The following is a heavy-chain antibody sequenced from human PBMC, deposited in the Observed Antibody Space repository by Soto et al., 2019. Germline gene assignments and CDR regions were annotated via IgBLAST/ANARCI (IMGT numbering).Heavy chain of an antibody. CDR2: ISGSGANT. V-gene: IGHV3-23*01. CDR3: AKGVVVVGAADIRGFRWFDP. Sequence: ESLSLSCQVSGSTFSNFAMSWVRQAPGKGLEWVASISGSGANTYYANSVAGRFTVSRDNSKNTLNLGMNSLRVDDTALYYCAKGVVVVGAADIRGFRWFDPWGQGTLVTVSS. CDR1: GSTFSNFA. J-gene: IGHJ5*02. D-gene: IGHD2-2*02.